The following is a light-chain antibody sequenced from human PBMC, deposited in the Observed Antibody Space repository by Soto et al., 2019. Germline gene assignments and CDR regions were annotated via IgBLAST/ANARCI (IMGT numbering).Light chain of an antibody. J-gene: IGKJ5*01. CDR1: QSVTSN. CDR2: GAS. Sequence: ERVMTQSPVTLSVSPGERATLSCRASQSVTSNLAWYQQKPGQAPRLLIYGASTRATGTPARFSGSRSGTEFTLTISSLQSEDFAVYYFQQYNNWPLTFGQGTRLAIK. CDR3: QQYNNWPLT. V-gene: IGKV3-15*01.